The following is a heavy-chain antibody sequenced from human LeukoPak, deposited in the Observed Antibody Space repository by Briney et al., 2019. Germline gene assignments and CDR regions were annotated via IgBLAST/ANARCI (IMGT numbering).Heavy chain of an antibody. CDR2: ISGSGGST. J-gene: IGHJ4*02. Sequence: GGSLRLSCAASGFTFSSFAMTWVRQAPGKGLEWVSVISGSGGSTYYADSVKGRFTISRDNSKNTLYLQMNSLRAEDTAVYYCAKEGSIGGYYYFDYWGQGTLVTVSP. CDR1: GFTFSSFA. CDR3: AKEGSIGGYYYFDY. D-gene: IGHD5-12*01. V-gene: IGHV3-23*01.